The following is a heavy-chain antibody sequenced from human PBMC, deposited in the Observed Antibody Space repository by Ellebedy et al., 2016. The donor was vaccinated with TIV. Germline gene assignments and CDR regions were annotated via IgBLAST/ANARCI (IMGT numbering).Heavy chain of an antibody. CDR3: ARPYSSSSPTLLGY. Sequence: GESLKISXAASGFTFSSYGMHWVRQAPGKGLEWVAVIWYDGSNKYYADSVKGRFTISRDNSKNTLYLQMNSLRAEDTAVYYCARPYSSSSPTLLGYWGQGTLVTVSS. D-gene: IGHD6-6*01. CDR2: IWYDGSNK. J-gene: IGHJ4*02. CDR1: GFTFSSYG. V-gene: IGHV3-33*01.